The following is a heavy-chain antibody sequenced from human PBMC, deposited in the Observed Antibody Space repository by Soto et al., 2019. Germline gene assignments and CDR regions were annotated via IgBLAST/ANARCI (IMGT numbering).Heavy chain of an antibody. CDR1: GGSISSYY. V-gene: IGHV4-59*12. CDR3: GRIMVGGVIGGPVLFPPRDV. D-gene: IGHD3-10*01. J-gene: IGHJ6*04. Sequence: SETLSLTCTASGGSISSYYWTWIRQPPGKGLEWLGYISDSGSANYNPSLKSRVTISVDTSKNQFSLKLSSVTAADTAVYYCGRIMVGGVIGGPVLFPPRDVGGKGTTVTVSS. CDR2: ISDSGSA.